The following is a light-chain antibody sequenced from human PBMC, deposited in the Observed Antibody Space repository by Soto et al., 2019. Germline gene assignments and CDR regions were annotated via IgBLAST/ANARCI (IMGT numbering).Light chain of an antibody. CDR2: DAS. V-gene: IGKV1-5*01. Sequence: DIQMTQSPSTLPASVGDRVTITCRASQSIDRWLAWYQQRPGKAPKILIYDASSLESGVPSRFSGSGSGTEIPLTISSLQPDDFATYYYQHYNSYGTFGQGTKVDIK. CDR3: QHYNSYGT. CDR1: QSIDRW. J-gene: IGKJ1*01.